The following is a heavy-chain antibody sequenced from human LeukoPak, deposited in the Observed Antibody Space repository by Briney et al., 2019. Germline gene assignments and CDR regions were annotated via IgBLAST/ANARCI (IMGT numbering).Heavy chain of an antibody. CDR3: ARGWELDP. Sequence: GGSLRLSCAPFGFTFSTYWMSWVRQAPGNGPEWVANINQDGRTKYYVDSVKGRFTISRDNAKNSLYLQMNSLRVEDTAVYYCARGWELDPWGQGTLVTVSS. J-gene: IGHJ5*02. CDR1: GFTFSTYW. CDR2: INQDGRTK. V-gene: IGHV3-7*03. D-gene: IGHD1-26*01.